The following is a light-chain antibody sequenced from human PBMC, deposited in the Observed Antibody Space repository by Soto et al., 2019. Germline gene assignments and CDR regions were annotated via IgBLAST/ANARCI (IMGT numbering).Light chain of an antibody. V-gene: IGLV1-44*01. Sequence: QSVLTQPPSASGTPGQRVTVPCSGRSSNIGSKTVHWYQQLPGTAPKLLIYSNNQRPSGVPDRFSGSKSGTSASLAISGLQSDDEADYYCASWDDSLHGYVFGTGTKLTVL. CDR3: ASWDDSLHGYV. CDR2: SNN. CDR1: SSNIGSKT. J-gene: IGLJ1*01.